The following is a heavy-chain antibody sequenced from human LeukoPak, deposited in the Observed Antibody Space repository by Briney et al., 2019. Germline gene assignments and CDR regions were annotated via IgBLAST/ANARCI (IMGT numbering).Heavy chain of an antibody. J-gene: IGHJ5*02. CDR1: GGSISSYY. CDR2: IYYTGST. Sequence: SETLSLTCTVSGGSISSYYWSWIRQHPGKGLEWIAYIYYTGSTYYNPSLKSRVTISVDTSKNQFSLELSSVTAADTAVYYCARVLILTGYYMGIPDPANWIDPWGQGTLVTVSS. V-gene: IGHV4-59*06. D-gene: IGHD3-9*01. CDR3: ARVLILTGYYMGIPDPANWIDP.